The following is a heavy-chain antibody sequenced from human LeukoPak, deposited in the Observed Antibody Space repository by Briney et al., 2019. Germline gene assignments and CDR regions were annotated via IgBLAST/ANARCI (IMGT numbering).Heavy chain of an antibody. V-gene: IGHV3-49*04. Sequence: PGGSLRLSCTASGFTFGDYAMSWVSQAPGKGLEWEGFIRSKAYGGTTEYAASVKGRFTISRDDSKSIAYLQMNSLKTEDTAVYYCTSQDYDYVWGSYRSIVDYWGQGTLVTVSS. CDR3: TSQDYDYVWGSYRSIVDY. CDR1: GFTFGDYA. CDR2: IRSKAYGGTT. D-gene: IGHD3-16*02. J-gene: IGHJ4*02.